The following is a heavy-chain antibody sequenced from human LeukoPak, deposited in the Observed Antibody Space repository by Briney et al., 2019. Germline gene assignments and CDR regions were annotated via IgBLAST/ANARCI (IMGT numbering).Heavy chain of an antibody. J-gene: IGHJ5*02. CDR2: IYYSGST. D-gene: IGHD3-10*01. CDR3: ARPGWFDP. CDR1: GGSISSSSNY. Sequence: PSETLSLTCTVSGGSISSSSNYWGWIRQPPGKGLEWIGSIYYSGSTYYNPSLKSRVTISVDTSKNQFSLKLSSVTAADTAVYYCARPGWFDPWGQGTLVTVSS. V-gene: IGHV4-39*01.